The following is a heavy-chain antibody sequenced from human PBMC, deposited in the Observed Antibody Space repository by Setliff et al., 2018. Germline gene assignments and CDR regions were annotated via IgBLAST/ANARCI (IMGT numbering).Heavy chain of an antibody. Sequence: ASETLSLTCAVYGGSFSGYYWSWIRQPPGKGLEWIGEINHSGSTNYNPSLKSRVTISVDTSKNQFSLKLSSVTAADTAVYYCASAYYYGSGRTYGMDVWGQGTTVTVSS. CDR1: GGSFSGYY. J-gene: IGHJ6*02. CDR2: INHSGST. V-gene: IGHV4-34*01. D-gene: IGHD3-10*01. CDR3: ASAYYYGSGRTYGMDV.